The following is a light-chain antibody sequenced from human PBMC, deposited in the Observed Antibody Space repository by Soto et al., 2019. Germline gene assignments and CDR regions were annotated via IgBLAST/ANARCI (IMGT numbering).Light chain of an antibody. CDR1: GGHSSYA. Sequence: QSVLTQSPSASASLGASVKLTCTLSGGHSSYAIAWHQQHPEKGPRYLMKLNSAGSHSKGDGIPDRFSGSSSGAERYLTISSLQSEDEADYYCQTWGTGIQVFGGGTKVTVL. CDR2: LNSAGSH. CDR3: QTWGTGIQV. V-gene: IGLV4-69*01. J-gene: IGLJ2*01.